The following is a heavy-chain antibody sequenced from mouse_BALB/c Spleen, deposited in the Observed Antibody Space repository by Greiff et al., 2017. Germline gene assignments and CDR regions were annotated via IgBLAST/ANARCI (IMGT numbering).Heavy chain of an antibody. CDR1: GFTFSSFG. J-gene: IGHJ1*01. D-gene: IGHD2-1*01. V-gene: IGHV5-17*02. CDR3: ARNYGNYWYFDV. CDR2: ISSGSSTI. Sequence: EVHLVESGGGLVQPGGSRKLSCAASGFTFSSFGMHWVRQAPEKGLEWVAYISSGSSTIYYADTVKGRFTISRDNPKNTLFLQMTSLRSEDTAMYYCARNYGNYWYFDVWGAGTTVTVSS.